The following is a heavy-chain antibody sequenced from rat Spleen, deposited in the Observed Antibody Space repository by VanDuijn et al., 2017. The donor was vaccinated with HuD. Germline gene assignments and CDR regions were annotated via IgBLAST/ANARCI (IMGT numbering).Heavy chain of an antibody. D-gene: IGHD1-1*01. V-gene: IGHV5S13*01. J-gene: IGHJ3*01. Sequence: EVQLVESGGGLVQSGRSLKLSCAASGFTFSHYGMTWVRQTPTKGLEWVASINPGGGNTHSRDSVKGRFTISRDNAKNTLYLQMDSLRSEDTATYYCAKDLDYSGDNWFGYWGQGTLVTVSS. CDR3: AKDLDYSGDNWFGY. CDR2: INPGGGNT. CDR1: GFTFSHYG.